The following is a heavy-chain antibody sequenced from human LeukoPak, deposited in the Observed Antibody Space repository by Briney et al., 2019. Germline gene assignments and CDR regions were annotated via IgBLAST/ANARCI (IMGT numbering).Heavy chain of an antibody. Sequence: GGSLRLSCAASGFTFSSWWMNWVRQAPGKGLEWVAFIRYDGSNKYYADSVKGRFTISRDNSKNTLYLQMNSLRAEDTAVYYCAGDRSGWYELLNWFDPWGQGTLVTVSS. CDR2: IRYDGSNK. V-gene: IGHV3-30*02. J-gene: IGHJ5*02. D-gene: IGHD6-19*01. CDR3: AGDRSGWYELLNWFDP. CDR1: GFTFSSWW.